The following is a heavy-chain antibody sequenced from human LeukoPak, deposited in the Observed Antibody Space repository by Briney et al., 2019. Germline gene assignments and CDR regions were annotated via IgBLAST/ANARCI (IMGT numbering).Heavy chain of an antibody. D-gene: IGHD3-22*01. V-gene: IGHV1-3*01. CDR1: GYTFTSYA. J-gene: IGHJ3*02. CDR2: INAGNGNT. Sequence: ASVKVSCKASGYTFTSYAMHWVRQAPGQRLEWMGWINAGNGNTKYSQKFQGRVTITADESTSTAYMELSSLRSEDTAVYYCARELYYYDSSGYYFLLAAFDIWGQGTMVTVSS. CDR3: ARELYYYDSSGYYFLLAAFDI.